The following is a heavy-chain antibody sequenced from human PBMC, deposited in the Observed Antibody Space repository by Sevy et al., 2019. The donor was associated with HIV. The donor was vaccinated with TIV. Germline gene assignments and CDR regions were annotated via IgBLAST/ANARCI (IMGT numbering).Heavy chain of an antibody. D-gene: IGHD3-22*01. CDR1: GFMFNSHA. J-gene: IGHJ4*02. CDR2: ISGSGGST. Sequence: GGFLRLSCADSGFMFNSHAMSWVRQAPGKGLEWVSAISGSGGSTYYADSVKGRFTISRDNSKNTVYLQMNSLRAEDTSVYYCAKDSGIHPMIVVALRYWGQGTSVLVSS. CDR3: AKDSGIHPMIVVALRY. V-gene: IGHV3-23*01.